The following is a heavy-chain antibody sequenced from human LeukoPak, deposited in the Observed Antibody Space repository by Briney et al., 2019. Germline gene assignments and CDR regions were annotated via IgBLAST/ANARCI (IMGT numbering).Heavy chain of an antibody. J-gene: IGHJ4*02. Sequence: GGSLRLSCAASGFTFSDYYMSWIRQAPGKGLEWASYISSSGSTIYYADSVKGRFTISRDNAKNPLYLQMNSLRAEDTAVYYCARHHYYGSGSYYLSVDFDYWGQGTLVTVSS. CDR3: ARHHYYGSGSYYLSVDFDY. V-gene: IGHV3-11*01. CDR2: ISSSGSTI. CDR1: GFTFSDYY. D-gene: IGHD3-10*01.